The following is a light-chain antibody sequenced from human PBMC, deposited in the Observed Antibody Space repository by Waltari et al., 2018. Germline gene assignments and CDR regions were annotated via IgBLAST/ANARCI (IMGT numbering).Light chain of an antibody. CDR3: QQYGTSPWT. CDR2: GIS. V-gene: IGKV3-20*01. J-gene: IGKJ1*01. Sequence: DIVLTQSPGTLSLSPGERATLSCRARQSVLGNYLAWYQQTPGQAPRLLIYGISNRATGIPHRFSGSGSGTDFTLTITGLAPEDFAVYYCQQYGTSPWTFGQGTKVEIK. CDR1: QSVLGNY.